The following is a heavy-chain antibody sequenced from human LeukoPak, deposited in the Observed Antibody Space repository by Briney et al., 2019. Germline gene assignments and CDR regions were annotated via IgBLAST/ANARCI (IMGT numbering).Heavy chain of an antibody. CDR1: GYSIGSGYY. V-gene: IGHV4-38-2*01. J-gene: IGHJ3*02. D-gene: IGHD3-22*01. Sequence: SETLSLTCAVSGYSIGSGYYWGWIRQPPGKGLEWIGNIYHSGSTYYNPSLKSRVTISVDTSKNLFSLKLSSVTAADTAVYYCARHAVGYYYDRSGYYSAFDIWGQGTMVTVSS. CDR2: IYHSGST. CDR3: ARHAVGYYYDRSGYYSAFDI.